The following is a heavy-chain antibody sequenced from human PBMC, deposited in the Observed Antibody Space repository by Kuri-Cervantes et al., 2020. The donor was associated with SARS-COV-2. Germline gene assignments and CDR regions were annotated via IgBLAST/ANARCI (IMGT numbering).Heavy chain of an antibody. CDR2: LDHSGRA. V-gene: IGHV4-34*01. CDR3: ARASTSIYGVLIALFSSNAFDV. J-gene: IGHJ3*01. Sequence: ESLKISCAVYGGSFSNFYWSWIRQPPGKGLEWIGELDHSGRANYNPSLKSRVTISVDRSRNQFSLKLTSVTAADTAVYYCARASTSIYGVLIALFSSNAFDVWGQGTMVTVSS. D-gene: IGHD3-3*02. CDR1: GGSFSNFY.